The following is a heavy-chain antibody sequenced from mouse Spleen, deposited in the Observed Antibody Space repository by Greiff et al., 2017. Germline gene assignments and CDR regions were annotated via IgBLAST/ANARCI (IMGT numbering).Heavy chain of an antibody. CDR1: GYTFTDHS. J-gene: IGHJ2*01. CDR3: ARIHYYRYYFDY. D-gene: IGHD1-2*01. V-gene: IGHV1-78*01. CDR2: IYPRDGST. Sequence: VQLQQSDAELVKPGASVKISCKVSGYTFTDHSIHWVQQRPAQGLEWIGYIYPRDGSTKYNEKCKGKATLTADKSSSTAYMQLNSLTSEDSAVYFCARIHYYRYYFDYWGQGTTLTVSS.